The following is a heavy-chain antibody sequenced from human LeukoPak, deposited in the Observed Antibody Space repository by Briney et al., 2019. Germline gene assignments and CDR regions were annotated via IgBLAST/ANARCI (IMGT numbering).Heavy chain of an antibody. J-gene: IGHJ4*02. CDR2: ISYDGSNK. V-gene: IGHV3-30*03. D-gene: IGHD3-3*01. CDR3: AREMYYDFWSGYIY. Sequence: GGSLRLSCAASGFTFSSYGMHWVRQAPGKGLEWVAVISYDGSNKYYADSVKGRFTISRDNAKNSLYLQMNSLRAEDTAVYYCAREMYYDFWSGYIYWGQGTLVTVSS. CDR1: GFTFSSYG.